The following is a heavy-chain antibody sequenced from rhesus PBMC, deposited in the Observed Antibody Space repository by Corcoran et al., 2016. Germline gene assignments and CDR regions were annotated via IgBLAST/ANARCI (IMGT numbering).Heavy chain of an antibody. CDR3: ARDLYSGQGYFDY. V-gene: IGHV4-122*02. Sequence: QLQLQESGPGLVKPSETLSLTCAVSGYSISSGYGWSWIRQPPGKGLDGIGYISYWGSTGYNPALRSRVTISRDTSKNQFSLKLSSVTAADTAVYYCARDLYSGQGYFDYWGQGVLVTVSS. CDR1: GYSISSGYG. CDR2: ISYWGST. D-gene: IGHD6-31*01. J-gene: IGHJ4*01.